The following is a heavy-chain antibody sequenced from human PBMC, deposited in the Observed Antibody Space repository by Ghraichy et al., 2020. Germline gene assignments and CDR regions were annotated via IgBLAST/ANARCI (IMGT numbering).Heavy chain of an antibody. V-gene: IGHV4-39*01. J-gene: IGHJ5*02. CDR1: GGSISSYSDY. Sequence: SETLSLTCTVSGGSISSYSDYWGWLRQPPGKGPEWFGSIYNSVSTHYNPSLKSRVTISIDTSKDQFSLRLTSVTAAATDIYYCARNKTGTLSEWFDPGGQGSLVIVSS. CDR3: ARNKTGTLSEWFDP. D-gene: IGHD1-14*01. CDR2: IYNSVST.